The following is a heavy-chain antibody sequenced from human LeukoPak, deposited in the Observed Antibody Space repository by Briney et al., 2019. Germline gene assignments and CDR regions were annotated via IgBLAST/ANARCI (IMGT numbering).Heavy chain of an antibody. CDR3: AKARFAPSNYYFYSGMDV. Sequence: GGSLRLSCAASGFTFGSYAMSWVRQAPGKGLEWVSAISGTGGSTYYADSVKGRFTISRDNSKNTLYLQMNSLRAEDTALYYCAKARFAPSNYYFYSGMDVWGQGTTATVSS. V-gene: IGHV3-23*01. CDR2: ISGTGGST. CDR1: GFTFGSYA. D-gene: IGHD3-10*01. J-gene: IGHJ6*02.